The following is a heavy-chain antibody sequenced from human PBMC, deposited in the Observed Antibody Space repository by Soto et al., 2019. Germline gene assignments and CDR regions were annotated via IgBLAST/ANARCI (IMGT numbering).Heavy chain of an antibody. J-gene: IGHJ5*02. D-gene: IGHD5-18*01. V-gene: IGHV5-51*01. CDR1: GYNFTSYW. Sequence: PGESLKFSCKGSGYNFTSYWIGWVRQMPGKGLEWMGIIYPGDSDTRYSPSFQGQVTISADKSISTAYLQWSSLKAPDTAMYYCARIFYGYPGGFDPWGQGTLVTVSS. CDR2: IYPGDSDT. CDR3: ARIFYGYPGGFDP.